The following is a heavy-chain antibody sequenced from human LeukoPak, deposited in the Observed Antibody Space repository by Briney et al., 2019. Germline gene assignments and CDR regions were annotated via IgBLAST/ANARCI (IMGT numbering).Heavy chain of an antibody. J-gene: IGHJ5*02. CDR2: IYYSGST. Sequence: PSETLSLTCTVSGGSISSGGYYWSWIRQHPGKGLEWIGYIYYSGSTYYNPSLKSRVTISVDTSKNQFSLKLGSVTAADTAVYYCARVLYRSQKDIVVVVAATPDLYNWFDPWGQGTLVTVSS. CDR3: ARVLYRSQKDIVVVVAATPDLYNWFDP. D-gene: IGHD2-15*01. V-gene: IGHV4-31*03. CDR1: GGSISSGGYY.